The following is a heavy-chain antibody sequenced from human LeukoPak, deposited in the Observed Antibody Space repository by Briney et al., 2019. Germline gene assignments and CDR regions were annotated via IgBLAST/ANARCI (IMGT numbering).Heavy chain of an antibody. CDR1: GFTFSNSW. CDR3: SAGLGYSDCDY. D-gene: IGHD3-22*01. CDR2: IKIKSRGGTI. V-gene: IGHV3-15*01. Sequence: PGGSLRLSCVASGFTFSNSWMTWVRQAPGKGLEWVSRIKIKSRGGTIDYAVPVKGRFTISRDDSEETLYLLMSSLKTEDTAVYYCSAGLGYSDCDYWGQGTLVTVSS. J-gene: IGHJ4*02.